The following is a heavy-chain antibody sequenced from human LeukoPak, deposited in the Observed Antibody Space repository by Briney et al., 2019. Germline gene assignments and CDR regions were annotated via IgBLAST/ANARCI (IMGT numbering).Heavy chain of an antibody. CDR2: ISSSSSYI. Sequence: GGSLRLSCAASGFTFSNAWMSWVRQAPGKGLEWVSSISSSSSYIYYADSVKGRFTISRDNAKNSLYLQMNSLRAEDTAVYYCARGDSSYCGGDCPSDYWGRGTLVTVSS. J-gene: IGHJ4*02. D-gene: IGHD2-21*02. CDR1: GFTFSNAW. CDR3: ARGDSSYCGGDCPSDY. V-gene: IGHV3-21*01.